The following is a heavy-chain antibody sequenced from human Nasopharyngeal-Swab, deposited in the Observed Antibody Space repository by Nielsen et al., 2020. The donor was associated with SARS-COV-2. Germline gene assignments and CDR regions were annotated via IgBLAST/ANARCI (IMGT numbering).Heavy chain of an antibody. CDR2: INSNSGDT. D-gene: IGHD5-18*01. CDR3: ARGNSYGYDY. J-gene: IGHJ4*01. Sequence: WVRQAPGQGLEWMGRINSNSGDTKYAQKFQGRVTMTRDTSISTADMELSRLRSDDTAVYYCARGNSYGYDYWGHGILFSFSS. V-gene: IGHV1-2*06.